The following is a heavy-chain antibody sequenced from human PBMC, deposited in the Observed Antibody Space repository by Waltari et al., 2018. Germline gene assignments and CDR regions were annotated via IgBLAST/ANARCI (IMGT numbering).Heavy chain of an antibody. CDR3: ASFPSSSQDY. CDR1: GFPFSSYW. J-gene: IGHJ4*02. D-gene: IGHD6-13*01. Sequence: EVQLVESGGGLVQPGGSLRLSCAASGFPFSSYWMSWVRQAPGKGLEWVANIKQDGSEKYYVDSVKGRFTISRDNAKNSLYLQMNSLRAEDTAVYYCASFPSSSQDYWGQGTLVTVSS. CDR2: IKQDGSEK. V-gene: IGHV3-7*01.